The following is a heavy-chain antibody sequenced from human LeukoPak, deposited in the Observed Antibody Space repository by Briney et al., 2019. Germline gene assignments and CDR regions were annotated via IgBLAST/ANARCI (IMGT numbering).Heavy chain of an antibody. CDR3: ARTFGTGSMYYFHY. CDR1: GFTFSNYV. Sequence: GGSLRLSWAVSGFTFSNYVMHWVRQAPGKGLEWVAIISYDGSDIHYADSVKGRFTISRDNSKNTLSLQMNSLRREDTAVYYCARTFGTGSMYYFHYWGQGALVTVSS. CDR2: ISYDGSDI. D-gene: IGHD3-10*01. J-gene: IGHJ4*02. V-gene: IGHV3-30*04.